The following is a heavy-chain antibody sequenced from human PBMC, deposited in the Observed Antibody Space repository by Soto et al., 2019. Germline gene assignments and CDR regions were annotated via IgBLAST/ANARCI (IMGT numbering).Heavy chain of an antibody. CDR2: ISLYSDGT. D-gene: IGHD2-2*01. V-gene: IGHV1-18*01. J-gene: IGHJ5*02. Sequence: ASVKVSCKTSGYTFSNYGITWVRQAPGQPLEWLGWISLYSDGTNYAQKFQGRVSMTTDTSTTTAYMELRSLRSDDTAVYYCARVVPGAEAWFGPWGQETLVTVSS. CDR3: ARVVPGAEAWFGP. CDR1: GYTFSNYG.